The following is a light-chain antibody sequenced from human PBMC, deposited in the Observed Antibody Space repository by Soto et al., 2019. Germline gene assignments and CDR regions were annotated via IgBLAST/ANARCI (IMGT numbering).Light chain of an antibody. CDR2: GNN. J-gene: IGLJ1*01. CDR3: QSYHSSLTGSYV. V-gene: IGLV1-40*01. CDR1: SSNIGAGYD. Sequence: QSVLTQPPSVSGAPGQRVTISCTGSSSNIGAGYDVHWYQRLPGTAPKVLIYGNNNRPSGVPDRFSGSKSGTSASLAITGLQAVDVAYSCCQSYHSSLTGSYVFGTGTK.